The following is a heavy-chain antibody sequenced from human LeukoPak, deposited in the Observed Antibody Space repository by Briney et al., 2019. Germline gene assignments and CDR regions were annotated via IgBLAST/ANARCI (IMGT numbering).Heavy chain of an antibody. CDR1: GGTFSSYA. Sequence: SVKVSCKASGGTFSSYAISWVRQAPGQGLEWMGGIIPIFGTANYAQKFQGRVTITADESTSTAYMELSSLRSDDTAVYYCAREGRSGWYWFDPWGQGTLVTVSS. D-gene: IGHD6-19*01. J-gene: IGHJ5*02. CDR3: AREGRSGWYWFDP. V-gene: IGHV1-69*13. CDR2: IIPIFGTA.